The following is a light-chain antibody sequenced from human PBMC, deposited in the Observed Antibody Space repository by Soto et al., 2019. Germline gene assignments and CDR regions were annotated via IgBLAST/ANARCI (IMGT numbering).Light chain of an antibody. CDR3: QQYHSWPPRT. J-gene: IGKJ1*01. CDR1: QSVSSN. CDR2: GVY. V-gene: IGKV3D-15*01. Sequence: EIVLTQSPDTLSLSPGERATLSCRASQSVSSNLAWYQQKPGQAPRLLIYGVYTRAPGIPARLSGSGSGTEFTLTISSLQSEDFAVYYCQQYHSWPPRTFGQGTKVDIK.